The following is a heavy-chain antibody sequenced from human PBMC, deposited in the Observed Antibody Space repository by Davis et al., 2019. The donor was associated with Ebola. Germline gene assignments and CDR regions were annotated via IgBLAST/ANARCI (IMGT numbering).Heavy chain of an antibody. CDR1: GFTFSSYW. J-gene: IGHJ3*02. CDR3: ARASGWGAFDI. Sequence: GSLRLSCAASGFTFSSYWMHWVRQAPGKGLVWVSRINSDGSSTSYADSVKGRFTISRHNAKNSLYLQMNSLRAEDTAVYYCARASGWGAFDIWGQGTMVTVSS. D-gene: IGHD6-25*01. V-gene: IGHV3-74*01. CDR2: INSDGSST.